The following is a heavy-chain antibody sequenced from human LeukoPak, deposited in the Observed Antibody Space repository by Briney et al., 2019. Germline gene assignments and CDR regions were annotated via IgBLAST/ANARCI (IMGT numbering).Heavy chain of an antibody. J-gene: IGHJ6*03. CDR2: ISTSSSYI. Sequence: GGSLRLSCATSGFTFTSYGMHWVRQAPGKGLEWVSSISTSSSYIYYGDSVRGRFTVSRDNAKNSLYLQMNSLRAEDTAVYFCAKTTDNYYYYYMDVWGKGTTVTVSS. D-gene: IGHD4-17*01. CDR3: AKTTDNYYYYYMDV. V-gene: IGHV3-21*01. CDR1: GFTFTSYG.